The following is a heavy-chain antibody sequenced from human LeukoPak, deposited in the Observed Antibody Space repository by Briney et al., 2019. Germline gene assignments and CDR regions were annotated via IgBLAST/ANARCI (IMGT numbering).Heavy chain of an antibody. CDR2: ISSSGSTI. CDR1: GFTFSDYY. D-gene: IGHD3-16*01. CDR3: ARDPLAVSDD. Sequence: PGGSLRLSCAAPGFTFSDYYMSWIPQAPGKGLEWASYISSSGSTIYYADSVKGRFTISKDNAKSSLDLQMNSRRAEDTAVYYCARDPLAVSDDWGQGTLVTVSS. J-gene: IGHJ4*02. V-gene: IGHV3-11*01.